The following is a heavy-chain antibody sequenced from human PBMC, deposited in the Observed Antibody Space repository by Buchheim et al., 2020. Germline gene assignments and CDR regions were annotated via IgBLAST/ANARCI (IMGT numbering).Heavy chain of an antibody. D-gene: IGHD2-2*01. CDR2: IYYSGST. J-gene: IGHJ4*02. V-gene: IGHV4-30-4*01. CDR1: GGSISSGDYY. Sequence: QVQLQESGPGLVKPSQTLPLTCTDSGGSISSGDYYWSWIRQPPGKGLEWIGYIYYSGSTYYNPSLKSRVTLSVDTSKHQFSLKLSSVTAADTAVYYCVRALYCSDTSCYSGYIDYWGQGTL. CDR3: VRALYCSDTSCYSGYIDY.